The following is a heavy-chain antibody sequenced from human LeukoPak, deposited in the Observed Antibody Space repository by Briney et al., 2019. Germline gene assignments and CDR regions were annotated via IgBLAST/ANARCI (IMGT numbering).Heavy chain of an antibody. J-gene: IGHJ4*02. Sequence: ASVKVSCKASGYTFTSYYMHWVRQAPGQGLEWMGKINPSGGSTSYAQKFQGRVTMTRDTSTSTVYMELSSLRSEDTAVYYCARDGVGEDGYNGYDYWGQGTLVTVSS. D-gene: IGHD5-24*01. CDR2: INPSGGST. CDR3: ARDGVGEDGYNGYDY. CDR1: GYTFTSYY. V-gene: IGHV1-46*01.